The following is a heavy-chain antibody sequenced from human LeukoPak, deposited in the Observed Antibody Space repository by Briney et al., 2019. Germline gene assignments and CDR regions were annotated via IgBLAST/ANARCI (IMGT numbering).Heavy chain of an antibody. V-gene: IGHV3-66*01. Sequence: PGGSLRLSCAASGFTVSSKYMSWVRQAPGKGLEWVSVIYSDRSTYYADSVKGRFTISRDNPKNTLYLQMNSLRAEDTAVYYCAREGPGTTFDYWGQGTLVTVSS. J-gene: IGHJ4*02. D-gene: IGHD1-1*01. CDR3: AREGPGTTFDY. CDR1: GFTVSSKY. CDR2: IYSDRST.